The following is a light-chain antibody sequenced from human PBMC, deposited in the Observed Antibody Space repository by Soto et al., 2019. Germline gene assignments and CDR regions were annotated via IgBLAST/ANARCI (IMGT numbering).Light chain of an antibody. Sequence: DIQMTQSPSTLSASVGDRVTITCRASQSISSWLAWYQQKPGKAPKLLIYKASSLESGVPSRFSGSVSGTEFTLTISSLQPDDFATYYRQQYGTFGQGTKVEIK. V-gene: IGKV1-5*03. CDR3: QQYGT. J-gene: IGKJ1*01. CDR1: QSISSW. CDR2: KAS.